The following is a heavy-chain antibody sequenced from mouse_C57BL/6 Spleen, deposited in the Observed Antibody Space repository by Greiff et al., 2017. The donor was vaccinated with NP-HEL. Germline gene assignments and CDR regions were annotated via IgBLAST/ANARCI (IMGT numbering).Heavy chain of an antibody. D-gene: IGHD3-2*02. CDR1: GYSFTDYN. J-gene: IGHJ2*01. CDR3: AREGQLRLNYFDY. CDR2: INPNYGTT. Sequence: EVQLQQSGPELVKPGASVKISCKASGYSFTDYNMNWVKQSNGKRLEWIGVINPNYGTTSYNQKFKGKATLTVAPSSSTAYTQLNSLTSEDSAVYDCAREGQLRLNYFDYWGQGTTLTVSS. V-gene: IGHV1-39*01.